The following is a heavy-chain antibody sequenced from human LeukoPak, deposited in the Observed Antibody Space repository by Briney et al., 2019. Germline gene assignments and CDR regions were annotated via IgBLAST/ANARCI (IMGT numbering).Heavy chain of an antibody. D-gene: IGHD4-23*01. J-gene: IGHJ3*02. CDR2: ISSNGGST. V-gene: IGHV3-64*01. CDR1: GFTFSSYA. Sequence: PGGSLRLSCAASGFTFSSYAMHWVRQAPGKGLEYVSAISSNGGSTYYANSVKGRFTISRDNSKNTLYLQMGSLRAEDMAVYYCARGRWATVVTQEAFDIWGQGTMVTVSS. CDR3: ARGRWATVVTQEAFDI.